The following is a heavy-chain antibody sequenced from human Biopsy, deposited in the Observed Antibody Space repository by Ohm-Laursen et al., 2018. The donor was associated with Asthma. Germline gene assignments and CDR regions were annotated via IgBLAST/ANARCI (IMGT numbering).Heavy chain of an antibody. CDR2: ISSLSRYK. D-gene: IGHD3-10*01. CDR3: ARDFTIGSGSPFHF. J-gene: IGHJ4*01. CDR1: GFSFSEFV. V-gene: IGHV3-21*01. Sequence: SLRLSCTASGFSFSEFVMHWVRQAPGKGLEWVSSISSLSRYKYYSDSLRGRVTISRDNAKSFPHLQMSSLRAEDAAVYFCARDFTIGSGSPFHFWGPGTLVTVSS.